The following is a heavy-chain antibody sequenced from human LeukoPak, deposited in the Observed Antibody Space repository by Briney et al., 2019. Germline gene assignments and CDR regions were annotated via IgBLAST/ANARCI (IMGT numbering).Heavy chain of an antibody. J-gene: IGHJ6*03. Sequence: SETLSLTCTVSGGSISSYYWSWIRQPPGKGLEWIGYIYYSGSTNYNPSLMSRVTISVDTSKNQFSLKLSSVTAADTAVYYCARAYDYVWGSYRYTPLSSYYMDVWGKGTTVTVSS. CDR3: ARAYDYVWGSYRYTPLSSYYMDV. CDR2: IYYSGST. V-gene: IGHV4-59*01. D-gene: IGHD3-16*02. CDR1: GGSISSYY.